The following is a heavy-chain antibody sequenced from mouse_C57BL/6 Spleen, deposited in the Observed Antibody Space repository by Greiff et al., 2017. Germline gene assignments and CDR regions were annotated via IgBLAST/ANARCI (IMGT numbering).Heavy chain of an antibody. D-gene: IGHD2-4*01. J-gene: IGHJ3*01. CDR3: ARSGDYGGFAY. CDR1: GFNIKDYY. CDR2: IDPEDGET. V-gene: IGHV14-2*01. Sequence: VQLQQSGAELVKPGASVKLSCTASGFNIKDYYMHWVKQRTEQGLEWIGRIDPEDGETKYAPKFPGKATITADTSSNTAYLQLSSLTYEDTAVYYCARSGDYGGFAYWGQGTLVTVSA.